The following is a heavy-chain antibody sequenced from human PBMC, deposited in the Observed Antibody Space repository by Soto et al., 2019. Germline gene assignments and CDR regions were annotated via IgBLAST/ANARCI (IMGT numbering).Heavy chain of an antibody. CDR1: GFTFDDYA. CDR3: AKVDSSGWTRGGVFDY. D-gene: IGHD6-19*01. Sequence: GGSLRLSCAASGFTFDDYAMRWVRQAPGKGLEWVSGISWNSGSIGYADSVKGRFTISRDNAKNSLYLQMNSLRAEDTALYYCAKVDSSGWTRGGVFDYWGQGTLVTVSS. J-gene: IGHJ4*02. V-gene: IGHV3-9*01. CDR2: ISWNSGSI.